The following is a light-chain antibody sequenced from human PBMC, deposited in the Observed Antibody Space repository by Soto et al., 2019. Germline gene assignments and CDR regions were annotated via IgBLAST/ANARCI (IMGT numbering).Light chain of an antibody. CDR1: QSVSRY. CDR3: QQRSSWPIT. V-gene: IGKV3-11*01. J-gene: IGKJ5*01. Sequence: EIVLTQSPATLSFSPGVRATLSCRASQSVSRYLAWYQQKPGQAPRLLIYDASNRATGIPARFSGSGSGTDFTLTISSLEPEDFAVYYCQQRSSWPITFGQGTRLEIK. CDR2: DAS.